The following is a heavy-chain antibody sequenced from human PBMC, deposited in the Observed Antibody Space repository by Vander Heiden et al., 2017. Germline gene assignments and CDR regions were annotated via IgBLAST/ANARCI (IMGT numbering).Heavy chain of an antibody. CDR3: AGQNSGSYNY. V-gene: IGHV3-23*01. J-gene: IGHJ4*02. Sequence: EVQLLDSGGGLVQPGGSLRLYCAASGFTFSTYAMSWVRQAPGKGLEWVSAISGSGGSTYYADSVKGRFTISRDNSKNTLYLQMNSLRADDTAVYYCAGQNSGSYNYWGQGTLVTVSS. CDR1: GFTFSTYA. CDR2: ISGSGGST. D-gene: IGHD1-26*01.